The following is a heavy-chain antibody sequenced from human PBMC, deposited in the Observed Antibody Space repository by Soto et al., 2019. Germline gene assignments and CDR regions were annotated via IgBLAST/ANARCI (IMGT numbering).Heavy chain of an antibody. CDR3: ARGEDYYDFWSGYFDAFDI. D-gene: IGHD3-3*01. CDR2: IYYSGST. CDR1: GGSISSYY. V-gene: IGHV4-59*01. J-gene: IGHJ3*02. Sequence: QVQLQESGPGLVKPSETLSLTCTVSGGSISSYYWSWIRQPPGKGLEWIGYIYYSGSTNYNPSLKSRVTISVDTSKNPFSLKLSSVTAADTAVYYCARGEDYYDFWSGYFDAFDIWGQGTMVTVSS.